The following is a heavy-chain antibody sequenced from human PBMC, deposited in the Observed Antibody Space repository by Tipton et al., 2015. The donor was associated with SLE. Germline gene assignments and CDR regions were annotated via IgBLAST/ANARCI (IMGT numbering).Heavy chain of an antibody. D-gene: IGHD4-17*01. J-gene: IGHJ6*03. Sequence: TLSLTCAVYGGSFSGYYWSWIRQPPGKGLEWIGEINHSGSTNYNPSLKSRVTISVDTSKNQFSLKLSSVAAADTAVYYCASLAVTTQYYYYYYYMDVWGKGTTVTVSS. CDR2: INHSGST. CDR3: ASLAVTTQYYYYYYYMDV. V-gene: IGHV4-34*01. CDR1: GGSFSGYY.